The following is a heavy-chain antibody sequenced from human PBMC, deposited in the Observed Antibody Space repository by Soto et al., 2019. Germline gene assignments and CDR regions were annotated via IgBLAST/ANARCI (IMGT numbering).Heavy chain of an antibody. CDR3: ERGPSAGNMTYCWFDP. J-gene: IGHJ5*02. V-gene: IGHV4-39*01. CDR2: ILYSGTS. D-gene: IGHD2-8*02. Sequence: PSETLSLTCTVSGGSISSISHYWGWIRQPPGKGLEWIGSILYSGTSYYSPSLKNRVTISADTSKNQFSLKLSSVTAADTAVYYCERGPSAGNMTYCWFDPWGQGTLVTVSS. CDR1: GGSISSISHY.